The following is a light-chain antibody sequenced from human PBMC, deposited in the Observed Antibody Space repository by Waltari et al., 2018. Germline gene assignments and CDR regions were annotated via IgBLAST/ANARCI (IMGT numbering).Light chain of an antibody. J-gene: IGKJ1*01. CDR3: QQYGDSPRT. Sequence: EIVLTQSPGTLSLSPGERATLPCRASQSVSSSYLAWYKQKPGQAPRLLISGASSRATGIPDRFTGSGSGTDFTLTISRLEPEDSAVYYCQQYGDSPRTFGQGTRVEIK. V-gene: IGKV3-20*01. CDR1: QSVSSSY. CDR2: GAS.